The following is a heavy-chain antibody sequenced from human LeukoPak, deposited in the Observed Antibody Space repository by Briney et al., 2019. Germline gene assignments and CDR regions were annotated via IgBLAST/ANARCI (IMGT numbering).Heavy chain of an antibody. CDR3: APDRRERYGSGSSLDY. D-gene: IGHD3-10*01. Sequence: GRSLRLSCAASGFSFSTYCLHWVRQAPGKGLEWVAFISHDTSSKNNADSVKGRCAISIDTSKNTLYLQMNILRAEDTAVYYSAPDRRERYGSGSSLDYWGQGTLVTVSS. CDR2: ISHDTSSK. CDR1: GFSFSTYC. V-gene: IGHV3-30*03. J-gene: IGHJ4*02.